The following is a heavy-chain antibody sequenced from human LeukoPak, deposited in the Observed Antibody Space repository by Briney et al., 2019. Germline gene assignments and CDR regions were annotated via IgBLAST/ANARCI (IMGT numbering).Heavy chain of an antibody. D-gene: IGHD3-22*01. V-gene: IGHV3-23*01. Sequence: GGSLRLSCAASGFTFSSYAMSWVRQAPGKGLEWVSAICGSGGSTYYADSVKGRFTISRDNSKNTLYLQMNRLRAEDTAVYYCATQPSAYYYDSSGYYYGAFDIWGQGTMVTVSS. J-gene: IGHJ3*02. CDR1: GFTFSSYA. CDR3: ATQPSAYYYDSSGYYYGAFDI. CDR2: ICGSGGST.